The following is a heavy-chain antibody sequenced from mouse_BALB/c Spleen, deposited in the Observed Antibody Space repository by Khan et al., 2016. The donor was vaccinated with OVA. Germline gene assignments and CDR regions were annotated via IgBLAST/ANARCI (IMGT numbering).Heavy chain of an antibody. CDR1: GYTFTSYD. D-gene: IGHD1-1*01. CDR3: ARHYSGGILDWYFDV. J-gene: IGHJ1*01. CDR2: IFPGDDST. V-gene: IGHV1S56*01. Sequence: QVQLQQSGAELVKPGASVKLSCKASGYTFTSYDINWVRQRPEQGLEWIGWIFPGDDSTKYNEKFKGKATLTSDKSSSTAYMQLSRLTSEASAVYCCARHYSGGILDWYFDVWGAGTTVTVSS.